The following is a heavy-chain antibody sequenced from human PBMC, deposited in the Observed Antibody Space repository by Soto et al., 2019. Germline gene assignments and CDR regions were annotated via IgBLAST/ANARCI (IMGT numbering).Heavy chain of an antibody. CDR3: ARLPSRHLVDY. V-gene: IGHV4-39*01. D-gene: IGHD3-3*02. J-gene: IGHJ4*02. Sequence: SETLSLTCTVSGSSINSSGYYWGWIRQPPGKGLEWIGSMFYGVSTYYNPSLKSRVTVSVDTSKNQFSLNLRSVTAADTAVYYCARLPSRHLVDYWGQVTLVTVTS. CDR2: MFYGVST. CDR1: GSSINSSGYY.